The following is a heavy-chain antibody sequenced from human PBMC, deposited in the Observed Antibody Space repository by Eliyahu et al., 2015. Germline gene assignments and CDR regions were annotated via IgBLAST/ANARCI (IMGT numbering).Heavy chain of an antibody. CDR3: ARNYDSSGLDAFDI. Sequence: QVQLQESGPGLVKPSGTLSLTCAVSGGSISRXNWXXWVRQPPGKGLEXIGXIYHXGSTNXNPSLKSRVTISVDKSKNQFSLKLSSVTAADTAVYYCARNYDSSGLDAFDIWGQGTMVTVSS. CDR2: IYHXGST. D-gene: IGHD3-22*01. V-gene: IGHV4-4*02. CDR1: GGSISRXNW. J-gene: IGHJ3*02.